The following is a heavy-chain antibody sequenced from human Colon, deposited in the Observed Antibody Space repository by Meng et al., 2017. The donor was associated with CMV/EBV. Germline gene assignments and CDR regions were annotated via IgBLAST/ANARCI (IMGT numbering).Heavy chain of an antibody. D-gene: IGHD6-13*01. J-gene: IGHJ6*02. CDR1: GYSFTNFD. V-gene: IGHV1-8*01. CDR2: MNPATGNT. CDR3: ARVRLAAAGSEPFSI. Sequence: ASVKVSCKASGYSFTNFDIYWVRQAPGQGLEWMGWMNPATGNTGYAKTLQGRVTMTRDSSIGTAYMELSGLRSEDTAVYYCARVRLAAAGSEPFSIWGQGTTVTVSS.